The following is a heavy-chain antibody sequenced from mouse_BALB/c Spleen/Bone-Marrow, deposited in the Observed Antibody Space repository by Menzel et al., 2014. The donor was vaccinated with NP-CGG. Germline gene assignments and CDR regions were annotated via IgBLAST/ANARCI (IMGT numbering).Heavy chain of an antibody. CDR1: GFSLKNYD. CDR2: IGTGRGT. D-gene: IGHD2-1*01. J-gene: IGHJ1*01. Sequence: QVQLKDSGPGLVAPSQSLSIPCTVSGFSLKNYDVHWVRQPPGKGLEWLGVIGTGRGTNYNSALMSRLSISKDNSKSQVFLKMNSLQTDDTAMYYCARDRAYGNWYFDVWGAGTTVTVSS. V-gene: IGHV2-9*02. CDR3: ARDRAYGNWYFDV.